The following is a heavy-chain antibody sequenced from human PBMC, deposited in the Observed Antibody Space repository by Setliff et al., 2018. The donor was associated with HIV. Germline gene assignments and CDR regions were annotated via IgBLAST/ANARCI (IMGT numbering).Heavy chain of an antibody. Sequence: ASVKVSCKASGYTFTSYDINWVRQAPGQGLEWMGWMNPNSGNTGYARKFQGRITMTRNTSITTAYMELSSLGSEYTAVYYCARVIGYFSGWYLKYWGQGTPVTVSS. D-gene: IGHD6-19*01. CDR2: MNPNSGNT. V-gene: IGHV1-8*02. J-gene: IGHJ4*02. CDR1: GYTFTSYD. CDR3: ARVIGYFSGWYLKY.